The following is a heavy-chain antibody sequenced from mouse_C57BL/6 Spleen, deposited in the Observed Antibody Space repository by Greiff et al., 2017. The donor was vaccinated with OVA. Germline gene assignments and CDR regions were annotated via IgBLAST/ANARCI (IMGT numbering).Heavy chain of an antibody. Sequence: EVQLQQSGPVLVKPGASVKMSCKASGYTFTDYYMNWVKQSHGKSLEWIGVINPSNGGTSYNQKFKGKATLTVDKSSSTAYMELNSLTSEDSAVDCCAGWAISRGAMDYWGQGASVTVAS. D-gene: IGHD1-1*01. CDR2: INPSNGGT. J-gene: IGHJ4*01. V-gene: IGHV1-19*01. CDR3: AGWAISRGAMDY. CDR1: GYTFTDYY.